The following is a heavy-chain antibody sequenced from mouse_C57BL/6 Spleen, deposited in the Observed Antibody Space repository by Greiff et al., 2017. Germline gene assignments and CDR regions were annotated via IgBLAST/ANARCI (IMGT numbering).Heavy chain of an antibody. Sequence: VQLQQPGAELVMPGASVKLSCKASGYTFTSYWMHWVKQRPGQGLEWMGEIDPCGSSTNYNHKFKGKSTLTVDKSSSTAYMQLSSLTSEDSAVYYCARAGYCSNYGDYWGQGTTLTVSS. J-gene: IGHJ2*01. CDR2: IDPCGSST. CDR1: GYTFTSYW. CDR3: ARAGYCSNYGDY. V-gene: IGHV1-69*01. D-gene: IGHD2-5*01.